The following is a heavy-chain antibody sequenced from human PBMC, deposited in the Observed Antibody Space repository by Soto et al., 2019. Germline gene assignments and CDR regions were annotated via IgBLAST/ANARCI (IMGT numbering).Heavy chain of an antibody. CDR1: GLTISGKKY. D-gene: IGHD1-1*01. V-gene: IGHV3-53*01. CDR3: ATWHEREHAFDV. Sequence: DVQLVESGGGLIQPGESLRLSCAAFGLTISGKKYVAWVRQAPGQGLEWVSALYDVDGSFYADSVTGRFTTSSDSSKTTVYLQMNDRRPDDTAVYYCATWHEREHAFDVWGQGTTVTISS. J-gene: IGHJ3*01. CDR2: LYDVDGS.